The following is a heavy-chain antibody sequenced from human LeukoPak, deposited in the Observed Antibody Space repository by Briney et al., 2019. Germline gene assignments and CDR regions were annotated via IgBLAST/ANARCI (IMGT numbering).Heavy chain of an antibody. V-gene: IGHV3-30*18. CDR1: GLTFSRYG. CDR3: AKPLSAYFDSSGYYYCAFDI. CDR2: ISNDGSNQ. J-gene: IGHJ3*02. D-gene: IGHD3-22*01. Sequence: GGSLRLSCAASGLTFSRYGMHWVRQAPGKGLEWVAVISNDGSNQYYADSVKGRFTISRDNSKDTLYLQVNSLRAEDTAVCYCAKPLSAYFDSSGYYYCAFDIWGQGTMVTVSS.